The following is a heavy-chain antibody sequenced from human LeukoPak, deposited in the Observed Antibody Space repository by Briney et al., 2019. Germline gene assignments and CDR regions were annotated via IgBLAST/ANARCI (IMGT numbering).Heavy chain of an antibody. Sequence: ASVKVSCKASGYTFTGYYMHWVRQAPGQGLEWMGCINPNSGGTNYAQKVQGRVTMTRDTSNSTAYMELRSLRSDDTAVYYCARVPRGYSYGYRDAFDIWGQGTMVTVSS. CDR2: INPNSGGT. D-gene: IGHD5-18*01. J-gene: IGHJ3*02. CDR1: GYTFTGYY. CDR3: ARVPRGYSYGYRDAFDI. V-gene: IGHV1-2*02.